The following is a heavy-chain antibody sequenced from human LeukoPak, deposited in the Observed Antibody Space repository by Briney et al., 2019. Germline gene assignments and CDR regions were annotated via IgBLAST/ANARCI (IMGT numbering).Heavy chain of an antibody. J-gene: IGHJ4*02. CDR1: GFTFSSYW. V-gene: IGHV3-7*01. CDR3: AREPYYYDSSGYYYDIFDY. D-gene: IGHD3-22*01. CDR2: INQEGSEK. Sequence: GGSLRLSCAASGFTFSSYWMSWVRQAPGKGLEWVANINQEGSEKYYVDSVKGRFTISRDNAKNSLYLQMNSLRAEDTAVYYCAREPYYYDSSGYYYDIFDYWGQGTLVTVSS.